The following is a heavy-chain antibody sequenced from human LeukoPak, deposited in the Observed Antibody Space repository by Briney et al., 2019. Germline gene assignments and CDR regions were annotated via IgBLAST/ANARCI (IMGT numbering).Heavy chain of an antibody. CDR3: ASVVPAAMGVDY. CDR2: IYYSGST. V-gene: IGHV4-30-4*08. CDR1: GGSISSGDYY. D-gene: IGHD2-2*01. Sequence: QTLSLTCTVSGGSISSGDYYWSWIRQPPGKGLEWIGYIYYSGSTYYNPSLKSRVTISVDTSKNQFSLKLSSVTAADTAVYYCASVVPAAMGVDYWGQGTLVTVSS. J-gene: IGHJ4*02.